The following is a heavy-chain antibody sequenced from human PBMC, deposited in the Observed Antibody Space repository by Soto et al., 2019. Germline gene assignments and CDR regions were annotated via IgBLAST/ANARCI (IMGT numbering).Heavy chain of an antibody. CDR3: GRDTSMGGRYYYGVDV. V-gene: IGHV3-30*03. CDR2: ISFDGSTR. CDR1: GFTFNIYG. Sequence: QVQLVESGGGVVQSGRSLRLSCAASGFTFNIYGLHWVRQTPGKGLEWVAAISFDGSTRSYADSAKGRFTISRDDSKKTLHLVMNSLRSEDTAVYYCGRDTSMGGRYYYGVDVGGQGTTVTVSS. D-gene: IGHD2-15*01. J-gene: IGHJ6*02.